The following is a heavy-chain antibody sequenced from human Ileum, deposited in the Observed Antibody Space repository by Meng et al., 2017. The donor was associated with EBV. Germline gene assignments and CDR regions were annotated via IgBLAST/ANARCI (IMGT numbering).Heavy chain of an antibody. V-gene: IGHV4-4*02. Sequence: QVPRLGSGPGLVKPSGTPSLTCAVSGGSISSSNWWSWVRQPPGKGLEWIGEIYHSGSTNYNPSLKSRVTISVDKSKNQFSLKLSSVTAADTAVYYCARSDEGYCSGGSCYGGGFDYWGQGTLVTVSS. D-gene: IGHD2-15*01. CDR3: ARSDEGYCSGGSCYGGGFDY. CDR1: GGSISSSNW. J-gene: IGHJ4*02. CDR2: IYHSGST.